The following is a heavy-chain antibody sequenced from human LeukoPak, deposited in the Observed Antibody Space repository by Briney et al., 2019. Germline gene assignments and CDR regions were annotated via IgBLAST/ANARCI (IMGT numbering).Heavy chain of an antibody. CDR1: GFTFSSYA. D-gene: IGHD3-22*01. Sequence: GGSLRLSCAASGFTFSSYAMSWVRQAPGKGLEWVSAISGSGGSTYYADSVKGRFTISRDNSNNTLYLQMNSLRAEDTAVYYCAKPPNYYDSSGYYSNWGQGTLVTVSS. J-gene: IGHJ4*02. CDR3: AKPPNYYDSSGYYSN. CDR2: ISGSGGST. V-gene: IGHV3-23*01.